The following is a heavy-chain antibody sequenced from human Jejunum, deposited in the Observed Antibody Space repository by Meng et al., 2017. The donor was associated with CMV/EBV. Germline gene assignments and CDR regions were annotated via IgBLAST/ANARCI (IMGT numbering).Heavy chain of an antibody. CDR1: GGSISGGGYY. Sequence: CTGTGGSISGGGYYWNWIRQHPGKGLEWIGTIYYAGGTYYNPSLKSRISMSVDTSKNQFSLKLTSVTAADTAVYYCAREYGSGYPPDYWGQGTLVTVSS. CDR2: IYYAGGT. CDR3: AREYGSGYPPDY. V-gene: IGHV4-31*03. J-gene: IGHJ1*01. D-gene: IGHD3-10*01.